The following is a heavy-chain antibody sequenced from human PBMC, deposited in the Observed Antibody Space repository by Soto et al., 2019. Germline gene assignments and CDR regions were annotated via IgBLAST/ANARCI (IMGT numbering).Heavy chain of an antibody. J-gene: IGHJ4*02. Sequence: GWSLRLSCTSSVFTFIAFAMAWVRQAPGKGLDWVSTINGGASSTYYADSVRDRFTISRDNSKNTLYLEMNSLRVEDTAVYFCAKEPEMPGRGLDYWGQGALVTVSS. CDR2: INGGASST. CDR3: AKEPEMPGRGLDY. CDR1: VFTFIAFA. D-gene: IGHD2-2*01. V-gene: IGHV3-23*01.